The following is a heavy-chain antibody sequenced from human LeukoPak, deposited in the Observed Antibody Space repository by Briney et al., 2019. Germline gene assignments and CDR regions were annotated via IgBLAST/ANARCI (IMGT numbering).Heavy chain of an antibody. V-gene: IGHV1-18*01. J-gene: IGHJ4*02. CDR2: ISAYNGNT. CDR1: GGTFSSYA. Sequence: GASVKVSCKASGGTFSSYAISWVRQAPGQGLEWMGWISAYNGNTNYAQKLQGRVTMTTDTSTSTAYMELRSLRSDDTAVYYCARVPWYSSSWYTGYWGQGTLVTVSS. D-gene: IGHD6-13*01. CDR3: ARVPWYSSSWYTGY.